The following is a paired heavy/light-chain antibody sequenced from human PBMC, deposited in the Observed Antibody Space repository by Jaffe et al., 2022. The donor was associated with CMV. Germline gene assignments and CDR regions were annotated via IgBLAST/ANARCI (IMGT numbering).Heavy chain of an antibody. V-gene: IGHV3-15*01. J-gene: IGHJ4*02. D-gene: IGHD3-10*01. CDR2: IYTKSGGVTT. CDR1: GFTLNGAW. CDR3: SAGSGE. Sequence: EVQLVESGGGLVKPGGSLRLSCTASGFTLNGAWMTWVRQAPGKGLEWVGHIYTKSGGVTTDYAAPVQGRFTVSRDDSKNTLYLQMNSLKTEDTAFYYCSAGSGEWGQGTLVTVSS.
Light chain of an antibody. CDR3: QQTFNIPRT. CDR2: AAS. V-gene: IGKV1-39*01. CDR1: QIVSNY. J-gene: IGKJ1*01. Sequence: DIQMTQSPSSLSASVGDRVTITCRASQIVSNYLNWYQQKPGKAPRLLIYAASSLQSGVPSRFSGSGSGTDFTLTINSLQPEDFATYYCQQTFNIPRTFGQGTKVEIK.